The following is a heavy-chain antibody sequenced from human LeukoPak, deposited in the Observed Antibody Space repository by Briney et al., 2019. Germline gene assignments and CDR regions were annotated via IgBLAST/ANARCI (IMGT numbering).Heavy chain of an antibody. CDR1: GGSFSSYY. CDR2: IYYSGST. Sequence: PSETLSLTCAVYGGSFSSYYWGWIRQPPGKGLEWIGSIYYSGSTYYNPSLKSRVTISVDTSKNQFSLKLSSVTAADTAVYYCARDLSYMVRGVILNPSNWFDPWGQGTLVTVSS. CDR3: ARDLSYMVRGVILNPSNWFDP. D-gene: IGHD3-10*01. V-gene: IGHV4-39*07. J-gene: IGHJ5*02.